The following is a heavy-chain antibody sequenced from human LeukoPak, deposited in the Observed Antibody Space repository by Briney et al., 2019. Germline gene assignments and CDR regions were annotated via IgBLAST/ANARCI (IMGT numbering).Heavy chain of an antibody. D-gene: IGHD3-9*01. V-gene: IGHV1-2*02. CDR1: GYTFTGYY. J-gene: IGHJ4*02. Sequence: ASVNVSCKASGYTFTGYYMHWVRQAPGQGLEWMGWINPNSGGTNYAQKFQGRVTMTRDTSISTAYLELSRLRSDDTAVYYCARAEMDILTGYLDYWGQGTLVTVSS. CDR2: INPNSGGT. CDR3: ARAEMDILTGYLDY.